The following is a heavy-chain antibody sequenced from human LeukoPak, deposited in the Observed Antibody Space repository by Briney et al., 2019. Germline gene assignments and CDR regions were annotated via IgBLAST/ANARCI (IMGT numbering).Heavy chain of an antibody. V-gene: IGHV3-23*01. J-gene: IGHJ5*02. D-gene: IGHD6-6*01. CDR1: GFTFSSYA. Sequence: GGSLRLSCAASGFTFSSYAMSWVRQAPGKGLEWVSAISGSGGSTYYADSVKGRFTISRDNPKNTLYLQMNSLRAEDTAVYYCAKMYSSSSWFDPWGQGTLVTVSS. CDR3: AKMYSSSSWFDP. CDR2: ISGSGGST.